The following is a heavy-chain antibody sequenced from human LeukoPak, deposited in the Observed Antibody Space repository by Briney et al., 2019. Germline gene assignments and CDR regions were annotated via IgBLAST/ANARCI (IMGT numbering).Heavy chain of an antibody. Sequence: GGSLRLSCAASGFTFSTYEMNWVRQAPGKGLEWVSYISPSGSNIYYADFVRGRFTISRDNAKNSLYLQMNSLGAEDTAVYYCVRDSGSYHGADYWGQGTLVTVSS. D-gene: IGHD1-26*01. CDR2: ISPSGSNI. J-gene: IGHJ4*02. CDR3: VRDSGSYHGADY. V-gene: IGHV3-48*03. CDR1: GFTFSTYE.